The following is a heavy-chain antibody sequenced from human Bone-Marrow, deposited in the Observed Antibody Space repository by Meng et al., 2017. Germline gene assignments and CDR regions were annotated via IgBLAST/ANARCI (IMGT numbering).Heavy chain of an antibody. D-gene: IGHD6-19*01. CDR2: INPNSGGT. CDR1: GYTFTGYY. Sequence: GESLKTSCKASGYTFTGYYMHWVRQAPGQGLEWMGRINPNSGGTNYAQKFQGRVTMTRDTSISTAYMELSRLRSDDTAVYYCARGQWLNLDYWGQGTLVTVSS. CDR3: ARGQWLNLDY. V-gene: IGHV1-2*06. J-gene: IGHJ4*02.